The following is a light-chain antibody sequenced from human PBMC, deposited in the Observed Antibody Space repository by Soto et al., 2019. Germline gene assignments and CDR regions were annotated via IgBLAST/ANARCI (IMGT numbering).Light chain of an antibody. CDR2: GAS. V-gene: IGKV3-20*01. CDR3: QQSYSLVIT. Sequence: EIVLTQSPGTLPLSPGERATLSCRASRSVSSSYLAWYQQKPGQAPRLLIYGASSRATGIPDRFSGSGSGTDFTLTISRLEPEDFATYYCQQSYSLVITFGQGTRLEI. J-gene: IGKJ5*01. CDR1: RSVSSSY.